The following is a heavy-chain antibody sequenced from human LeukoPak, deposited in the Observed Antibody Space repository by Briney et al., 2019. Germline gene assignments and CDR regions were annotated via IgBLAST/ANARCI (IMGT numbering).Heavy chain of an antibody. J-gene: IGHJ3*02. CDR1: GGSISSYY. V-gene: IGHV4-59*01. CDR2: IYYSGST. CDR3: ARADSSSGGAFDI. D-gene: IGHD6-13*01. Sequence: SETLSLTCTVSGGSISSYYWSWIRQPPGKGLEWIGYIYYSGSTNYNPSLKSRATISVDTSKNQFSLKLSSVTAADTAVYYCARADSSSGGAFDIWGQGTMVTVSS.